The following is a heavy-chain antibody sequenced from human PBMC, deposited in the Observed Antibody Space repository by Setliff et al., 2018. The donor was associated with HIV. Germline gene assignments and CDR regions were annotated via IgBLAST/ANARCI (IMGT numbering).Heavy chain of an antibody. Sequence: SETLSLTCTVSGGSIRSNDYYWTWTRQHPGKGLEWIGYIYYSGSTYYNPSLKSRLTMSVDPSKNQFSLNLSSVTAADTAVYYCAREGVNFWTPPGWFDPWGQGTLVTVSS. V-gene: IGHV4-31*03. D-gene: IGHD3-3*01. CDR1: GGSIRSNDYY. CDR2: IYYSGST. J-gene: IGHJ5*02. CDR3: AREGVNFWTPPGWFDP.